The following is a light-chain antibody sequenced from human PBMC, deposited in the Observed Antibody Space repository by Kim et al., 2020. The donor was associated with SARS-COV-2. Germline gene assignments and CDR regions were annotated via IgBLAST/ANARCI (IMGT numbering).Light chain of an antibody. Sequence: SSELTQDPAVSVALGQTVRLTCQGDSLRSYYATWYQQKPGQAPILVIYGKNNRPSGIPDRFSGSSSGNTASLTITGTQAGDEADYYCNSRDSNDNVVFGGGAQVTVL. CDR3: NSRDSNDNVV. J-gene: IGLJ2*01. V-gene: IGLV3-19*01. CDR2: GKN. CDR1: SLRSYY.